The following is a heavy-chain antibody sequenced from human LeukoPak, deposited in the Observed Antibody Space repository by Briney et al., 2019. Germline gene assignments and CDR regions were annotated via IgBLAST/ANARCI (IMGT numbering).Heavy chain of an antibody. CDR3: ASYSSSWRAAFDY. V-gene: IGHV1-8*02. J-gene: IGHJ4*02. Sequence: VASVKVSCKASGYTFTGYYMHWVRQATGQGLEWMGWMNPNSGNTGYAQKFQGRVTMTRNTSISTAYMELSSLRSEDTAVYYCASYSSSWRAAFDYWGQGTLVTVSS. CDR2: MNPNSGNT. D-gene: IGHD6-13*01. CDR1: GYTFTGYY.